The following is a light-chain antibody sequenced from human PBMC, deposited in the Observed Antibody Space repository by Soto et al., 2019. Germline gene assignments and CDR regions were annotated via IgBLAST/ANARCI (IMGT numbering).Light chain of an antibody. V-gene: IGKV1-33*01. Sequence: DTRLTQSPSSLSASVGDRVTITCQASQHISDYLNWYQQKPGKAPKLLIYDGTKLETGVPSRFSGSGSGTEFTFTISSLQPEDTATYYCQQYNSYSWTFGQGTKVEIK. CDR2: DGT. CDR1: QHISDY. CDR3: QQYNSYSWT. J-gene: IGKJ1*01.